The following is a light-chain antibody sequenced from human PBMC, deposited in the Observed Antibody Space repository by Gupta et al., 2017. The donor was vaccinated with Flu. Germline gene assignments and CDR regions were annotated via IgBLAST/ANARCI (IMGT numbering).Light chain of an antibody. CDR3: HQYKTSPYT. J-gene: IGKJ2*01. Sequence: PGTLSLSPGERVTLSGRAGESIDSNFLVWYHQKPGQPPRVLIYGTSNRAPGIPDRFSGGGSGTDFTLTINSLEPEDSGFFYFHQYKTSPYTFGQGTKVEIK. CDR2: GTS. V-gene: IGKV3-20*01. CDR1: ESIDSNF.